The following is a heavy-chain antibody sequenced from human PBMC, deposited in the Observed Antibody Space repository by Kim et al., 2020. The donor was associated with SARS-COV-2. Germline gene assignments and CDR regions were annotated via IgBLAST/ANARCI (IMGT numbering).Heavy chain of an antibody. CDR2: MNPNSGNT. CDR1: GYTFTSYD. CDR3: ARDLEEGGADVNYYYGMDV. V-gene: IGHV1-8*01. Sequence: ASVKVSCKASGYTFTSYDMNCVGQGTGQGLEWMGWMNPNSGNTGYAQKFQGRVTMTRNTSISTAYMELSSLRSEDTAVYYCARDLEEGGADVNYYYGMDVWGQGTTVTVSS. J-gene: IGHJ6*02. D-gene: IGHD1-26*01.